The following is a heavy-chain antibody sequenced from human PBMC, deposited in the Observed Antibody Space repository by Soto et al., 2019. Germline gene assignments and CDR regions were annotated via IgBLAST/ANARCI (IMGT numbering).Heavy chain of an antibody. D-gene: IGHD3-22*01. J-gene: IGHJ4*02. V-gene: IGHV1-69*12. CDR2: IIPIFGTA. CDR1: GGTFSSYA. Sequence: QVQLVQSGAEVKKPGSSVKVSCKASGGTFSSYAISWVRQAPGQGLEWMGGIIPIFGTANYAQKFQGRVTITADESTSTAYMELSRLRSEDTAVYYCARDLQPYDRSGPFDYWGQGSLVTVSS. CDR3: ARDLQPYDRSGPFDY.